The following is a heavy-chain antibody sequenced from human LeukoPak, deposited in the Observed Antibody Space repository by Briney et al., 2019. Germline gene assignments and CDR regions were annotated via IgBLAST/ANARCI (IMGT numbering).Heavy chain of an antibody. V-gene: IGHV3-21*04. CDR1: GFAFSTYT. D-gene: IGHD3-22*01. Sequence: GGSLGLSCAACGFAFSTYTMNWARQAPGKGLEWVASINSGGTTTHYAFSVKGRFTISRDNAQNVLYLQMNGLRGDDAAVYYCAKEMVVVITRPYFDYWGQGTLVTVFS. J-gene: IGHJ4*02. CDR3: AKEMVVVITRPYFDY. CDR2: INSGGTTT.